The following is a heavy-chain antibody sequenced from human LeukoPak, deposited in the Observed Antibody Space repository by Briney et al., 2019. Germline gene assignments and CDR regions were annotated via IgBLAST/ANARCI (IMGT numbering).Heavy chain of an antibody. CDR3: AREGGDLGPYYYYYYMDV. J-gene: IGHJ6*03. Sequence: ASVKVSCKASGYTFTSYGISWVRQAPGQGLEWMGWISAYNGNTNYAQKLQGRVTMTTDTSTSTAYMELRSLRSDDTAVYYCAREGGDLGPYYYYYYMDVWGKGTTVTISS. D-gene: IGHD2-21*02. CDR1: GYTFTSYG. CDR2: ISAYNGNT. V-gene: IGHV1-18*01.